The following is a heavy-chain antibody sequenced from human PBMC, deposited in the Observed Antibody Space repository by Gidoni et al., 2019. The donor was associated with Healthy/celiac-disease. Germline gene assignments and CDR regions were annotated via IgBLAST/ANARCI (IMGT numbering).Heavy chain of an antibody. V-gene: IGHV4-34*01. CDR1: GGSFSGYY. CDR3: ARVGYSGYDPGDY. CDR2: INHSGST. Sequence: QVQLQQWGAGLLKPSETLSLTCPVNGGSFSGYYWSWIRQPPGKGLEWIGEINHSGSTNYNPSHKSRVTISVDTTKNQFSLKLSSVTAADTAVYYCARVGYSGYDPGDYWGQGTLVTVSS. J-gene: IGHJ4*02. D-gene: IGHD5-12*01.